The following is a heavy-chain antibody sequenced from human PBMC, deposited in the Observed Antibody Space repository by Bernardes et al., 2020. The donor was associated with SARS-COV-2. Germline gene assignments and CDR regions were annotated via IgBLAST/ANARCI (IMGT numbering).Heavy chain of an antibody. J-gene: IGHJ4*02. V-gene: IGHV3-21*01. CDR1: EFSFSGFG. CDR3: AREGPLTGNYYYFDH. CDR2: SSSWGGDV. D-gene: IGHD1-26*01. Sequence: VGSLRLSCAASEFSFSGFGMSWVRQAPGKGLEWVSSSSSWGGDVYYADSVRGRFTISRDNAKHSLYLQMDSLAAEDTAVYYCAREGPLTGNYYYFDHWGQGTRVTVSS.